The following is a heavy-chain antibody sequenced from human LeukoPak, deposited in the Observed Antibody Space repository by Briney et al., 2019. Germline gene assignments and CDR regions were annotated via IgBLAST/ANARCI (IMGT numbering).Heavy chain of an antibody. J-gene: IGHJ4*02. Sequence: GASVKVSCKASGYTFTSSAISWVRQAPGQGLEWMGWISPYNGHTNYAQNLQGRVTMTTDTSTSTAYMELRSLRSDDTTVYYCARVPSDSSAYYYVGVSDYWGQGTLVTVSS. CDR2: ISPYNGHT. CDR3: ARVPSDSSAYYYVGVSDY. D-gene: IGHD3-22*01. CDR1: GYTFTSSA. V-gene: IGHV1-18*01.